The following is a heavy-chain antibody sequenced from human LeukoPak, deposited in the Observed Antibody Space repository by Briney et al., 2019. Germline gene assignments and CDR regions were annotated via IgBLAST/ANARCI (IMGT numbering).Heavy chain of an antibody. CDR3: ARWDVRNYYFDY. CDR1: GGSISSYY. Sequence: KSSETLSLTCTGSGGSISSYYWSWIRQPPGKGLEWIGYIYYSGSTNYNPSLKSRVTISVDTSKNQFSLKLSSVTAADTAVYYCARWDVRNYYFDYWGQGTLVTVSS. J-gene: IGHJ4*02. CDR2: IYYSGST. D-gene: IGHD1-26*01. V-gene: IGHV4-59*01.